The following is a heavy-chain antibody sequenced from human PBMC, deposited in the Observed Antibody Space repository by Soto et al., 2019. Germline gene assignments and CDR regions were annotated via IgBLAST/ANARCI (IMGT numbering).Heavy chain of an antibody. Sequence: SETLSLTYAVYGGSFSGYYWSWIRQPPGKGLEWIGEINHSGSTNYNPSLKSRVTISVDTSKNQFSLKLSSVTAADTAVYYCARTGRYSVREDYYYYGMDVRGQGTTVTVSS. V-gene: IGHV4-34*01. CDR2: INHSGST. CDR3: ARTGRYSVREDYYYYGMDV. CDR1: GGSFSGYY. D-gene: IGHD5-18*01. J-gene: IGHJ6*02.